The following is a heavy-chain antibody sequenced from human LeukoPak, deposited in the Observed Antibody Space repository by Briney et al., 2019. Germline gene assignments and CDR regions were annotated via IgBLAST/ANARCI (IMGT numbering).Heavy chain of an antibody. V-gene: IGHV5-51*01. J-gene: IGHJ3*02. CDR3: ARSDVDTAMVGAFDI. CDR1: GYRFTSYW. Sequence: GASLKISCKGSGYRFTSYWIGWVRQMPGKGLEGMGIIYPGDSDTRYSPSFQGQVTISADKSISTSYLQWSSLKASDTAMYYCARSDVDTAMVGAFDIWGQGTMVTVSS. CDR2: IYPGDSDT. D-gene: IGHD5-18*01.